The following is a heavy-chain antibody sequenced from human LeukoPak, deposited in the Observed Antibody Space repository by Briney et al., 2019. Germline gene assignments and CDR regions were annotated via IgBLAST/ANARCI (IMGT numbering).Heavy chain of an antibody. Sequence: SETLSLTCTVTGGSISTRNHYWGWLRQPPGKGLDWIGSIGYTGTTNSNPSLKSRVTLSVDTSKNQVSLTLSSVTAADTAVYFCARRMGSGATYPRTFDYWGQGTLVTVSS. V-gene: IGHV4-39*01. CDR2: IGYTGTT. CDR3: ARRMGSGATYPRTFDY. CDR1: GGSISTRNHY. D-gene: IGHD2-8*02. J-gene: IGHJ4*02.